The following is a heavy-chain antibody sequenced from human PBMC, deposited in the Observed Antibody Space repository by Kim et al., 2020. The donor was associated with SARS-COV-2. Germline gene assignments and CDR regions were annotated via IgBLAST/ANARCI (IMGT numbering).Heavy chain of an antibody. V-gene: IGHV3-48*02. Sequence: GRFTITRDNAKNSRYLQMNSLEDEDTAVYYCARDPAELSLNSEYYYGMDVWGQGTTVTVSS. D-gene: IGHD3-16*02. CDR3: ARDPAELSLNSEYYYGMDV. J-gene: IGHJ6*02.